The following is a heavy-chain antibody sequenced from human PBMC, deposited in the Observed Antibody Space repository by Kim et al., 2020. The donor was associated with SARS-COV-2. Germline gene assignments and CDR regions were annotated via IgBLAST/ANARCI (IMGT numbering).Heavy chain of an antibody. J-gene: IGHJ4*02. CDR3: VRSSGGDGYNSIDS. D-gene: IGHD6-19*01. V-gene: IGHV4-39*01. Sequence: NPPLKSRVPISVDTSKIQFSLKVSSVTAADTAVYYCVRSSGGDGYNSIDSWGQGTLVTVSS.